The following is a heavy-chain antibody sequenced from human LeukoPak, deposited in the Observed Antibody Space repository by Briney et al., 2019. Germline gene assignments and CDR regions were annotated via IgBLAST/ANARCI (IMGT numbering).Heavy chain of an antibody. CDR1: GGSISSGGYS. CDR3: ARTTYYYASSGTKAGAFDI. CDR2: IYHSGST. Sequence: PSQTLSLTCAVSGGSISSGGYSWSWIRQPPGKGLEWIGYIYHSGSTYYNPSLKSRVTISVDRSKNQFSLKLSSVTAADTAVYYCARTTYYYASSGTKAGAFDIWGQGTMVTVSS. D-gene: IGHD3-22*01. J-gene: IGHJ3*02. V-gene: IGHV4-30-2*01.